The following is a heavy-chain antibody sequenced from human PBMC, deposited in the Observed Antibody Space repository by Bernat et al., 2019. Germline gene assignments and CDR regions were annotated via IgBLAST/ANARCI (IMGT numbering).Heavy chain of an antibody. CDR2: IRNKANSYIT. CDR3: VRVALLGAYEGRPFDY. D-gene: IGHD5-12*01. CDR1: GFTFSGHY. J-gene: IGHJ4*02. Sequence: EVQLVESGGGLVQPGGSLRLSCGASGFTFSGHYMDWVRQAPGKGLEWVGRIRNKANSYITDYAASVKGRFIISRDDSKTSLYLQMNSLKTEDTAVYFCVRVALLGAYEGRPFDYWGQGTLVTVSS. V-gene: IGHV3-72*01.